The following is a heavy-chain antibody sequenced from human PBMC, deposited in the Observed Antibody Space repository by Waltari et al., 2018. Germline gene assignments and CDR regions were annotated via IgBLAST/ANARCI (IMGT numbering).Heavy chain of an antibody. CDR3: ARGIVPKLGNDY. J-gene: IGHJ4*02. V-gene: IGHV3-48*03. Sequence: EVQLVESGGGLVQPGGSLRLSCAASGFTFSSYEMNWVRQAPGKGLEWVSYISSSGSTIYYADSVKGRFTISRDNAKNSLYLQMNSLRAEDTAVYYCARGIVPKLGNDYWGQGTLVTVSS. CDR1: GFTFSSYE. D-gene: IGHD7-27*01. CDR2: ISSSGSTI.